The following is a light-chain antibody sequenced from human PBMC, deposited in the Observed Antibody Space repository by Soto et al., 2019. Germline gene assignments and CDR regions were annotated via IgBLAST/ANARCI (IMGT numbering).Light chain of an antibody. V-gene: IGLV2-23*01. CDR3: CSYAGSSTLRVV. CDR1: SSDDGSYNL. Sequence: QSALTQPASVSGSPGQSITISCTGTSSDDGSYNLVSWYQQHPGKAPKLMIYEGSKRPSGVSNRFSGSKSGNTASLTISGLQAEDEADYYCCSYAGSSTLRVVFGGGTKLTVL. CDR2: EGS. J-gene: IGLJ2*01.